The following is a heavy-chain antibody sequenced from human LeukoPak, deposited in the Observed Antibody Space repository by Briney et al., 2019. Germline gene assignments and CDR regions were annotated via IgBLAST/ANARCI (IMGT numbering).Heavy chain of an antibody. J-gene: IGHJ4*02. CDR3: ARGYCGRDCFSAPFD. CDR1: GFDFSTYW. Sequence: GGSPRLSCVASGFDFSTYWMTWVRQAPGMGLEWVANIKQDGGEKYYADSVKARFTISRDNAKNSLYLEMNSLTAEDTAVYYCARGYCGRDCFSAPFDWGQGTLVTVSS. V-gene: IGHV3-7*04. D-gene: IGHD2-21*02. CDR2: IKQDGGEK.